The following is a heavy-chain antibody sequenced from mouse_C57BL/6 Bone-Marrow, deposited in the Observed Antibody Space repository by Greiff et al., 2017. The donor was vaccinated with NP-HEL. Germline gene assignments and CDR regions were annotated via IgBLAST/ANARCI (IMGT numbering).Heavy chain of an antibody. CDR3: ARSTDYGSSYWYFDV. Sequence: EVMLVESVAELVRPGASVKFSCTASGFNIKNTYMHWVKQRPEQGLEWIGRIDPANGNTKYAPKFQGKATITADTSSNTAYLQLSSLTSEDTAIYYCARSTDYGSSYWYFDVWGTGTTVTVSS. D-gene: IGHD1-1*01. J-gene: IGHJ1*03. CDR2: IDPANGNT. V-gene: IGHV14-3*01. CDR1: GFNIKNTY.